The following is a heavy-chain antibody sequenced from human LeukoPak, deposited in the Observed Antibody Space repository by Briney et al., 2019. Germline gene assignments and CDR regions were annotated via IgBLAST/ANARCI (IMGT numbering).Heavy chain of an antibody. CDR2: IKQDGSQK. V-gene: IGHV3-7*04. D-gene: IGHD2-21*02. CDR3: ASEYCGGDCYSWYYGMDV. CDR1: GFTFSSSW. J-gene: IGHJ6*02. Sequence: PGGPLRLSCAASGFTFSSSWMTWVRQAPGKGLEWVANIKQDGSQKYYVDSVEGRFFISRDNAKNSLYLQMHSLRAEDTAVYYCASEYCGGDCYSWYYGMDVWGQGTTVTVSS.